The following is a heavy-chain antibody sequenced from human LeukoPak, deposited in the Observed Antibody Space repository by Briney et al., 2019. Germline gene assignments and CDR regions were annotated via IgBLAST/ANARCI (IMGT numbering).Heavy chain of an antibody. V-gene: IGHV1-69*04. J-gene: IGHJ6*02. Sequence: SVTVSCKASGGTFSSYAISWVRQAPGQGLEWMGRIIPILGIANYAQKFQGRVTITADKSTSTAYMELSSLRSEDTAVYYCARGRMTTVTDYYYYGMDVWGQGTTVTVSS. CDR2: IIPILGIA. CDR3: ARGRMTTVTDYYYYGMDV. D-gene: IGHD4-17*01. CDR1: GGTFSSYA.